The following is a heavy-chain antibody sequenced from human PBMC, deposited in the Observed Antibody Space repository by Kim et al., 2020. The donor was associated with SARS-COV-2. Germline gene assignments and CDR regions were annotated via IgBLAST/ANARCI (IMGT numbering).Heavy chain of an antibody. V-gene: IGHV3-30*18. CDR3: AKSFSGSYFRYDY. CDR1: GFTFNTYG. CDR2: ISYDGSNK. D-gene: IGHD1-26*01. J-gene: IGHJ4*02. Sequence: GGSLRLSCAASGFTFNTYGMHWVRQAPGKGLEWVAVISYDGSNKYYADSVKGRFTITGDNSKNTLYLQMNSLRIEDTAVYYCAKSFSGSYFRYDYWGQGTLVTVSS.